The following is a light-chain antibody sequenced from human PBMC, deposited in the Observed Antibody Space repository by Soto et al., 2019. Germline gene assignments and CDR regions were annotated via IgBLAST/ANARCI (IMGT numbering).Light chain of an antibody. V-gene: IGKV1-6*01. CDR1: QGIRND. CDR2: AAS. CDR3: LQDYNYPLT. J-gene: IGKJ1*01. Sequence: ASQITHPPSSLSASVGERVTMTCRASQGIRNDLGWYQQKPGKAPKLLIYAASSLQSGVPSRFSGSGSGTDFTLTISSLQPEDFATYYCLQDYNYPLTFGQGTKVDIK.